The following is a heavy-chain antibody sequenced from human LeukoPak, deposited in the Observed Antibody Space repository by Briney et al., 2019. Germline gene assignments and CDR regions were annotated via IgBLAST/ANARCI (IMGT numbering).Heavy chain of an antibody. Sequence: SETLSLTCSVSGGSISNYYWSWIRQSPEKGLEWIGYIHDSGSTNYNPSLKSRVTISVDTSKNQFSLKLSSVTAADTAVYYCARLDAAAGRYLQFFYWGQGTLVTVSS. J-gene: IGHJ4*02. CDR1: GGSISNYY. V-gene: IGHV4-59*08. CDR2: IHDSGST. CDR3: ARLDAAAGRYLQFFY. D-gene: IGHD5-24*01.